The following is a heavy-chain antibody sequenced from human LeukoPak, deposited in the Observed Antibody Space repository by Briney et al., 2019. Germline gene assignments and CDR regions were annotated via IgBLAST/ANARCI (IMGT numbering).Heavy chain of an antibody. CDR1: GYTFTICG. J-gene: IGHJ5*02. Sequence: AASVTVSCTSSGYTFTICGISWVRQPPGQGLELMGWISAYNGNTNYAQKPQGRVTMTTDTSTSTAYMELRSLRSDDTAVYYCARCRIAAAQGDPWGQGTLVTVSS. CDR2: ISAYNGNT. D-gene: IGHD6-13*01. V-gene: IGHV1-18*01. CDR3: ARCRIAAAQGDP.